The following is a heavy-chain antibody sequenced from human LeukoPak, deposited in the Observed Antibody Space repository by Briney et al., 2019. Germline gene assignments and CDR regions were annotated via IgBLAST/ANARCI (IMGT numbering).Heavy chain of an antibody. Sequence: PPETLSLTCPVSGDSISSGGHYWGWLRQQPGRGLEWIGYIYYRRTTYYNPSLKSRVSISLDTSKNQVSLKLTSVTAADTTVYYCARGADYGGNSVPFDYWGQGTLVTVSS. CDR2: IYYRRTT. CDR3: ARGADYGGNSVPFDY. D-gene: IGHD4-17*01. J-gene: IGHJ4*02. V-gene: IGHV4-31*03. CDR1: GDSISSGGHY.